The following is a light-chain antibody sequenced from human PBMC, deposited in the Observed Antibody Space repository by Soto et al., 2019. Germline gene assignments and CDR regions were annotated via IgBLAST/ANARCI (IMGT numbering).Light chain of an antibody. CDR2: EAS. CDR3: QQYGNSPQT. CDR1: RSVSSTY. Sequence: ESVLTQSAGTLSLSPGERATLSCRASRSVSSTYVAWYQQRPGQTPKLLIYEASTRATGIPDRFSGRGSGTDYTLTIDRLEPEDFAVYYCQQYGNSPQTFGQGTKVDIK. V-gene: IGKV3-20*01. J-gene: IGKJ1*01.